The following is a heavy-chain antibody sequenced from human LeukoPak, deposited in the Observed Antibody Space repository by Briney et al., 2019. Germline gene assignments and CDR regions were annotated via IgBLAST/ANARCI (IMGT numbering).Heavy chain of an antibody. J-gene: IGHJ4*02. CDR3: TTVRTITFGGVIAVYYFDY. CDR1: AFTFSTYS. CDR2: IKSKTDGGTT. Sequence: GGSLRLSCAASAFTFSTYSMNWVRQPPGKGREWVGRIKSKTDGGTTEYAEPVKGRITISRDDSKNTLYLQMNSLKTEDTAVYYCTTVRTITFGGVIAVYYFDYWGQGTLVTVSS. V-gene: IGHV3-15*01. D-gene: IGHD3-16*02.